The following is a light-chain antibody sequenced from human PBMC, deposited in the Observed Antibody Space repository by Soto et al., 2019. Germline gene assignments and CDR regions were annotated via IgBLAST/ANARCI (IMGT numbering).Light chain of an antibody. CDR1: SSNIGAGYD. Sequence: QSVLTQPPTVSVAPGQSVTISCTGRSSNIGAGYDVHWYQQLPGTAPKLLIYGNTNRPAGVPDRFSGSKSGTSASLAITGLQAEDEADYYCQSHDSSLSGLYVFRPGTKVTVL. V-gene: IGLV1-40*01. J-gene: IGLJ1*01. CDR2: GNT. CDR3: QSHDSSLSGLYV.